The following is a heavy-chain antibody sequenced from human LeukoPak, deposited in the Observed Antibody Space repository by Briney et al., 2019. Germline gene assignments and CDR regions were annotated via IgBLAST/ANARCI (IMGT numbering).Heavy chain of an antibody. V-gene: IGHV3-53*01. CDR3: ARETNHGALGY. Sequence: GGSLRLSCAASGLIVSSNYMTWVRQAPGKGLEWVSVIYSGGSIYYAVSVKGRFTISRDNAKNTLYLQMSSLRAEDTAVYYCARETNHGALGYWGQGTLVTVPS. CDR2: IYSGGSI. J-gene: IGHJ4*02. CDR1: GLIVSSNY. D-gene: IGHD4/OR15-4a*01.